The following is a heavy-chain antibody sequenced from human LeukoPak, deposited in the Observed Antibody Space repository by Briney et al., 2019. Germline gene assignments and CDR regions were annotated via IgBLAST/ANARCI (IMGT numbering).Heavy chain of an antibody. CDR1: GFTFSTYS. Sequence: PGGSLRLSCAASGFTFSTYSMNWVRQAPGKGLEWVSSISSSSTTIYYADSVKGRFTISRDNAKNSLYLQMNSLRAEDTAVYYCARDRGGAYDFWSGYYTGYFDYWGQGTLVPVSS. V-gene: IGHV3-48*01. CDR3: ARDRGGAYDFWSGYYTGYFDY. D-gene: IGHD3-3*01. CDR2: ISSSSTTI. J-gene: IGHJ4*02.